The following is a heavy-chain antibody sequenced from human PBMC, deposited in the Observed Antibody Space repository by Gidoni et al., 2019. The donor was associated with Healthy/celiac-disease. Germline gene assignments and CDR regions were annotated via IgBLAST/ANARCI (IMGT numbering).Heavy chain of an antibody. CDR2: ISYYGSNK. D-gene: IGHD3-16*02. J-gene: IGHJ4*02. V-gene: IGHV3-30-3*01. Sequence: QVQLVESGGGVVQPGRSLSLSCAASGFPFSSYAMHWVRQAPGKGLEWVAGISYYGSNKYDADSVKGRFTISRDNSKNTLYLQMNSLRAEDTAVYYCARVGGDYVWGSYRHFDYWGQGTLVTVSS. CDR1: GFPFSSYA. CDR3: ARVGGDYVWGSYRHFDY.